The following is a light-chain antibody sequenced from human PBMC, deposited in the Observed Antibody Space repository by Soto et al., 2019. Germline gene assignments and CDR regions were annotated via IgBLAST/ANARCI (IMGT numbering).Light chain of an antibody. Sequence: QSVLTQPPSVSAAPGQKVTISCSGSSSNIGNNYVSWYQQLPKTAPKLLIYDNDRRPPGIPGRFSGSKSGTSATLDITGLQTGDEADYYCGTWDGSLRAVVFGGGTKVTVL. J-gene: IGLJ3*02. CDR3: GTWDGSLRAVV. V-gene: IGLV1-51*01. CDR1: SSNIGNNY. CDR2: DND.